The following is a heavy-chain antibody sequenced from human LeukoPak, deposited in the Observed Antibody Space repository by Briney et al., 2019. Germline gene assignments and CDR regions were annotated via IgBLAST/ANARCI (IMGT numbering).Heavy chain of an antibody. CDR1: GFTFSSYW. CDR2: SNSDGSST. CDR3: AREGAYGSGTYGAGDY. D-gene: IGHD3-10*01. Sequence: GGSLRLSCAASGFTFSSYWVHWVRQAPGKGLVWVSRSNSDGSSTTYAASVKGRFTISRDNAKNTVYLQMNSLRVDDTAVYYCAREGAYGSGTYGAGDYWGQGILVTVSS. J-gene: IGHJ4*02. V-gene: IGHV3-74*01.